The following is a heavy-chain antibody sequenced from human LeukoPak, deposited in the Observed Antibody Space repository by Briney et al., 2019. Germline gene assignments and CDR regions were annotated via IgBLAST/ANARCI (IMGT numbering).Heavy chain of an antibody. D-gene: IGHD4-11*01. Sequence: SETLSLTCTVSGGSISSYYWSWLRQPPGKGLEWVGYIYYSGSTNYNPSLKSRVTISVDTSKNQFSLKLSSVTAADTAVYYCARKTPEAGDYRFGFDPWGQGTLVTVSS. CDR1: GGSISSYY. CDR3: ARKTPEAGDYRFGFDP. CDR2: IYYSGST. V-gene: IGHV4-59*01. J-gene: IGHJ5*02.